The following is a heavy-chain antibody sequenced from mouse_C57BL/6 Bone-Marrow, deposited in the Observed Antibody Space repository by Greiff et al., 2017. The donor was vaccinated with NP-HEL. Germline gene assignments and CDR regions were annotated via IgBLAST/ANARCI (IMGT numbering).Heavy chain of an antibody. CDR2: IDPSDSYT. Sequence: VQLQHPGAELVMPGASVKLSCKASGYTFTSYWMHWVKQRPGQGLEWIGEIDPSDSYTNYNQKFKGKSTLTVDKSSSTAYMQLSSLTSEDSAFYYCARDGSSPAWFAYWGQGTLVTVSA. CDR1: GYTFTSYW. CDR3: ARDGSSPAWFAY. D-gene: IGHD1-1*01. V-gene: IGHV1-69*01. J-gene: IGHJ3*01.